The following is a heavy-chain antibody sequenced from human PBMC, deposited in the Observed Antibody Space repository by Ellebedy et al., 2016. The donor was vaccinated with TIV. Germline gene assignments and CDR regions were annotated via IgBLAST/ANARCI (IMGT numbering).Heavy chain of an antibody. CDR3: ASHRGFYSGWSFDY. J-gene: IGHJ4*02. CDR1: GDSISSTNYF. D-gene: IGHD5-12*01. Sequence: MPSETLSLTCIVSGDSISSTNYFWGWIRQPPGKGLEWIGSLNYGGETYFDPSLKSRFTMSLDTSKNQFSLKVNSVTAADTAIYYCASHRGFYSGWSFDYWGQGTLITVSS. CDR2: LNYGGET. V-gene: IGHV4-39*07.